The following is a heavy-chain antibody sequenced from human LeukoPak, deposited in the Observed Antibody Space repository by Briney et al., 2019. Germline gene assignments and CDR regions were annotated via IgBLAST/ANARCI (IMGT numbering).Heavy chain of an antibody. J-gene: IGHJ4*02. V-gene: IGHV4-30-4*01. D-gene: IGHD3-10*01. Sequence: SETLSLTCTVSGGSISSGDYYWSWIRQPPGKGLEWIGYIYYSGSTYYNPSLKSRVTISVDTSKNQFSLKLSSVTAADTAVYYCARFGELLSGFDYWGQGTLVTVSS. CDR1: GGSISSGDYY. CDR2: IYYSGST. CDR3: ARFGELLSGFDY.